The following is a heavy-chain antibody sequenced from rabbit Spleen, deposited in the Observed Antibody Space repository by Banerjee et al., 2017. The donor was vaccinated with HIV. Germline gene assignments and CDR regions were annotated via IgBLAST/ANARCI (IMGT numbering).Heavy chain of an antibody. Sequence: QSLEESGGDLVKPGASLTLTCTASGFSFSVNYYMCWVRQAPGKGLEWIACIYGGISGSSYYASWAKGRFTISKTSSTTVTLQMTSLTAADTATYFCARVSETSGWGEDLWGQGTLVTVS. J-gene: IGHJ4*01. V-gene: IGHV1S40*01. CDR3: ARVSETSGWGEDL. CDR1: GFSFSVNYY. D-gene: IGHD4-1*01. CDR2: IYGGISGSS.